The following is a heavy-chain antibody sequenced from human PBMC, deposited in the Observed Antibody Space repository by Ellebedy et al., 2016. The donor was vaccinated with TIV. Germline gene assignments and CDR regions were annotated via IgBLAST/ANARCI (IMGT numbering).Heavy chain of an antibody. V-gene: IGHV4-34*01. D-gene: IGHD1-14*01. J-gene: IGHJ4*02. Sequence: SETLSLXXAVYGGSFSGYYWSWIRQPPGKGLEWIGEINHSGSTNYNPSLKSRVTISVDTSKNQFSLKLSSVTAADTAVYYCARVDPGYYFDYWGQGTLVTVSS. CDR1: GGSFSGYY. CDR2: INHSGST. CDR3: ARVDPGYYFDY.